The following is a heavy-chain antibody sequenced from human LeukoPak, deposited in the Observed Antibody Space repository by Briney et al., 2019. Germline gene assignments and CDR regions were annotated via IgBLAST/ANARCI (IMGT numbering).Heavy chain of an antibody. V-gene: IGHV3-9*01. CDR2: ISWNSDYI. Sequence: GGSLRLSCAASGFTFDDYAMHWVRQAPGKGLEWVSGISWNSDYIDYADSVKGRFTISRDNAKNSLYLQLNSLRAEDTAVYYCARGGLITMVRGPLRYYYMDVWGKGTTVTISS. CDR1: GFTFDDYA. D-gene: IGHD3-10*01. J-gene: IGHJ6*03. CDR3: ARGGLITMVRGPLRYYYMDV.